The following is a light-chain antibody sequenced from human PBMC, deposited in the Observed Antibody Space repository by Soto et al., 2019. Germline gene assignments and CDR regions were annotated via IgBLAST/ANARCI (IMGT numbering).Light chain of an antibody. CDR2: DVN. Sequence: QSALTQPASVSESPGQSITISCTGTSSDIGAFNYVSWYQQHPGRAPQLLIYDVNHRPSGVSSRFSGSKSGNTASLTISGLQAADEADYYCSSYTSSTSLVFGGGTKVTVL. J-gene: IGLJ3*02. CDR1: SSDIGAFNY. V-gene: IGLV2-14*03. CDR3: SSYTSSTSLV.